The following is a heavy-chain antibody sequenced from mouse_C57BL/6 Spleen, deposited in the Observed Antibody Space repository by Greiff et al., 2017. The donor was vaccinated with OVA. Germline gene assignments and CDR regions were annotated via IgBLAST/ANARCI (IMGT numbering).Heavy chain of an antibody. CDR3: ARQKVYYGNYDYAMDY. D-gene: IGHD2-1*01. V-gene: IGHV5-6*01. J-gene: IGHJ4*01. CDR2: ISSGGSYT. Sequence: EVQLVESGGDLVKPGGSLKLSCAASGFTFSSYGMSWVRQTPDKRLEWVATISSGGSYTYYPASVKGRFTISSDNAKNTLYLQMSSLKSEDTAMYYCARQKVYYGNYDYAMDYWGQGTSVTVSS. CDR1: GFTFSSYG.